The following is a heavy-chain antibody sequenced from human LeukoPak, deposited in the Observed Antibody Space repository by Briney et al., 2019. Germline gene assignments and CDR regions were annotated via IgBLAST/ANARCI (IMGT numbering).Heavy chain of an antibody. CDR3: ARVYGSEIDY. V-gene: IGHV3-30*04. D-gene: IGHD3-10*01. J-gene: IGHJ4*02. CDR2: ISYDGSNK. CDR1: GFTFSSYA. Sequence: PGGSLRLSCAASGFTFSSYATHWVRQAPGKGLEWVAVISYDGSNKCYADSVKGRFTVSRDNSRNTVFLQMNSLRPEDTGLYYCARVYGSEIDYWGQGTQVIVSS.